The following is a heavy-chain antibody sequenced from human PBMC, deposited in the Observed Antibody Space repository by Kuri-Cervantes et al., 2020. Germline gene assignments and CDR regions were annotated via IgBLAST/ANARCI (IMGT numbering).Heavy chain of an antibody. Sequence: GESLKISCAASGFTFSSYGMHWVRQAPGKGLEWVAVISYDGSNKYYADSVKGRFTISRDNSKNTLYLQMNSLRAEDTAVYYCARDRDFWSGYYTASDYWGQGTLVTVSS. CDR3: ARDRDFWSGYYTASDY. D-gene: IGHD3-3*01. V-gene: IGHV3-30*03. CDR1: GFTFSSYG. CDR2: ISYDGSNK. J-gene: IGHJ4*02.